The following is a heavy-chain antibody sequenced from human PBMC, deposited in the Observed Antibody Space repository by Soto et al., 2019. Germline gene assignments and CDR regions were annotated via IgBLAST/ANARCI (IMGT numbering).Heavy chain of an antibody. CDR2: INPNSGDT. CDR3: AREAPAVVSLDY. J-gene: IGHJ4*02. CDR1: GYIFTAYS. Sequence: ASVKVSCKASGYIFTAYSMHWVRQAPGQGLEWLGWINPNSGDTIYAQKFQDRVTMTCDTSVSTAYLELSSLSSDDTALYYCAREAPAVVSLDYWGQGTLVT. V-gene: IGHV1-2*02. D-gene: IGHD2-15*01.